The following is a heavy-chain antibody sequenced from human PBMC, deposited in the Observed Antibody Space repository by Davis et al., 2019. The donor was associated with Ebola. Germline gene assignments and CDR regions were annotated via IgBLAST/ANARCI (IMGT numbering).Heavy chain of an antibody. CDR2: ISRSGGST. Sequence: GESLKISCAASGFTFSSYAMTWVRQAPGKGLEWVSAISRSGGSTYYADSAKGRFTISRDNSKNTLYLQMNSLRAEDTAVYYCARDLAYDFWSGYTGDYWGQGTLVTVSS. D-gene: IGHD3-3*01. J-gene: IGHJ4*02. CDR1: GFTFSSYA. V-gene: IGHV3-23*01. CDR3: ARDLAYDFWSGYTGDY.